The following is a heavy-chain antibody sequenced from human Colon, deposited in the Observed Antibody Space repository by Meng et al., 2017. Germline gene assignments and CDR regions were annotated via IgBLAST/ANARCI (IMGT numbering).Heavy chain of an antibody. Sequence: GESLKISCAASVFTFSSYAMSWVRQAPGKGLEWVSSITGSGDTTYYADSVKGQFNISRDNSKNTLHLQMNSLRVEDTAVYFCTCQRIAASGPPGYWGQGTLVTVSS. V-gene: IGHV3-23*01. J-gene: IGHJ4*02. D-gene: IGHD6-13*01. CDR1: VFTFSSYA. CDR3: TCQRIAASGPPGY. CDR2: ITGSGDTT.